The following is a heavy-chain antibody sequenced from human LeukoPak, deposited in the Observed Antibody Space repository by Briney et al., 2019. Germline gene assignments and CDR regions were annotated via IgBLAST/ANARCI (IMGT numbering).Heavy chain of an antibody. D-gene: IGHD1-26*01. CDR1: GGSFSGSY. V-gene: IGHV4-34*01. Sequence: SETLSLTCAVYGGSFSGSYWTWIRQPPGKGLEWIGEISHRGSTIYNPSLKSRVTISLDTSNYQFSLKLNSVTAADTAVYYCATNPGYSGSYKFDPWGQGTLVTVSS. J-gene: IGHJ5*02. CDR2: ISHRGST. CDR3: ATNPGYSGSYKFDP.